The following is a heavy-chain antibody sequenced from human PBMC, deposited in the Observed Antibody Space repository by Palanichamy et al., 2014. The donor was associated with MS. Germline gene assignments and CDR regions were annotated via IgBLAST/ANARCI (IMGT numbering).Heavy chain of an antibody. V-gene: IGHV4-39*01. Sequence: QVVLQGSGPGLVQPSETLSLTCTVSGDSINSGKSFWAWIRQSPGKGLEWIGSIFFGGRRFHNPSLNDRVALSVDTSANQFSLNLTSVTAGDTAIYYCARQMFKMTVFGVPNLNWFDPWGRGTLVTVSS. CDR3: ARQMFKMTVFGVPNLNWFDP. J-gene: IGHJ5*02. CDR1: GDSINSGKSF. D-gene: IGHD3-3*01. CDR2: IFFGGRR.